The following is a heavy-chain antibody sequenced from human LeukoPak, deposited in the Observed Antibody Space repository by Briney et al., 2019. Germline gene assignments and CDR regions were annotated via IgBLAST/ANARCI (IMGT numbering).Heavy chain of an antibody. CDR2: IYSGASA. CDR1: GFTVSSKY. D-gene: IGHD3-16*02. V-gene: IGHV3-53*01. CDR3: ASLGWGDRQGELSLSSTFDS. Sequence: GGSLSLSREASGFTVSSKYMAWVRQAPGKGLEWVSVIYSGASAYYADSVKGRFTISRGNSKNTLYLQMDSLRVEDTAVYYCASLGWGDRQGELSLSSTFDSWGQRTLVTVSS. J-gene: IGHJ4*01.